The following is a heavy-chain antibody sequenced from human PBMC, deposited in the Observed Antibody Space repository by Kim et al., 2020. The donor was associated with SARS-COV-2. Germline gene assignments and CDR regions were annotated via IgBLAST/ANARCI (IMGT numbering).Heavy chain of an antibody. V-gene: IGHV3-7*05. J-gene: IGHJ5*02. CDR1: GFSISNNW. CDR3: ARGSGWFAD. CDR2: VKQDGSEK. D-gene: IGHD1-26*01. Sequence: GGSLRFSCVASGFSISNNWMTWVRQAPGKGLEWVANVKQDGSEKFYVDSVKGRFTISRDNAKNSLYLQMNSLRAEDTAVYYCARGSGWFADWGQGTLVTVSS.